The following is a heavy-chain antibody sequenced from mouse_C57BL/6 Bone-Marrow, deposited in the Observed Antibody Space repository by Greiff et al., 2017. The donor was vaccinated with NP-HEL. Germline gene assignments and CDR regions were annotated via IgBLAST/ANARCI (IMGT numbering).Heavy chain of an antibody. V-gene: IGHV5-16*01. CDR1: GFTFSDYY. Sequence: EVQVVESEGGLVQPGSSMKLSCTASGFTFSDYYMAWVRQVPEKGLEWVANINYDGSSTYYLDSLKSRFIISRDNAKNILYLQMSSLKSEDTATYYCARNSNYYGSSYVYAMDYWGQGTSVTVSS. CDR2: INYDGSST. D-gene: IGHD1-1*01. CDR3: ARNSNYYGSSYVYAMDY. J-gene: IGHJ4*01.